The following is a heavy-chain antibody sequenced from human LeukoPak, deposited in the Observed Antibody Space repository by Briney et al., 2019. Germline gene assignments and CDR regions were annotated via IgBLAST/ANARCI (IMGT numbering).Heavy chain of an antibody. CDR1: GFTVSSNY. CDR2: IYSGGST. D-gene: IGHD1/OR15-1a*01. J-gene: IGHJ6*02. Sequence: PGGSLRLSCAASGFTVSSNYMSWVRQAPGKGPEWVSVIYSGGSTYYADSVKGRFTISRDNSKNTLYLQMNSLRAEDTAVYYCARENNLGDYSRPPGYYYSGMDVWGQGTTVTVSS. V-gene: IGHV3-53*01. CDR3: ARENNLGDYSRPPGYYYSGMDV.